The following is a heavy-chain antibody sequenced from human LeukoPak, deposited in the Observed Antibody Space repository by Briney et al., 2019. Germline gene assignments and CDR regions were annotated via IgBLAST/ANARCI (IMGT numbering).Heavy chain of an antibody. Sequence: GGSLRLSCAASGFTFRRNWMSWVRQAPGKGLEWVANIKQDGSEKYYVDSVKGRFTISRDNARNTLYLQMNSLRAEDTAVYYCARGRGTIYMFDYWGQGTLVTVSS. J-gene: IGHJ4*02. CDR1: GFTFRRNW. CDR2: IKQDGSEK. CDR3: ARGRGTIYMFDY. V-gene: IGHV3-7*02. D-gene: IGHD2/OR15-2a*01.